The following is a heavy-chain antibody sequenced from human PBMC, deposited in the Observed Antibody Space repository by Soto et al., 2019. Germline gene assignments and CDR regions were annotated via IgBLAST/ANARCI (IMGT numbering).Heavy chain of an antibody. Sequence: QITLKESGPPLVKPTQPLTLTCTFSGFSLSTRGVGVGWIRQPPGKALEWLAVIYWDDDKRYSPSLQSRLTITKDTSKNQVVLTMTNMDPVDTATYYCARKNYGDYPTDYWGQGTLVTVSS. CDR3: ARKNYGDYPTDY. CDR1: GFSLSTRGVG. V-gene: IGHV2-5*02. J-gene: IGHJ4*02. D-gene: IGHD4-17*01. CDR2: IYWDDDK.